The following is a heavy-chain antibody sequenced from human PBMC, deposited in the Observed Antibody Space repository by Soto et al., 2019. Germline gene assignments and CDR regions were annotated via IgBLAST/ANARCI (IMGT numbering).Heavy chain of an antibody. CDR1: GYNFAVYW. D-gene: IGHD1-1*01. CDR2: IYPSDSDT. V-gene: IGHV5-51*01. Sequence: PGESLKISCRGSGYNFAVYWIAWVRQMPGKGLELMGIIYPSDSDTRYRPSFQGQVTISADKSISSAYLQMNSLRAEDTAVYYCAKVQKLSYYFDYWGQGTLVTVSS. CDR3: AKVQKLSYYFDY. J-gene: IGHJ4*02.